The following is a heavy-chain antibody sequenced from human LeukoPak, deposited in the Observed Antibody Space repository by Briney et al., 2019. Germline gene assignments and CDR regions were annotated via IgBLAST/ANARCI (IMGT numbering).Heavy chain of an antibody. CDR2: ISAYNGNT. Sequence: ASVKVSCKASGYTFTSYGISWVRQAPGQGLEWMGWISAYNGNTNYAQKLQGRVTMTTDTSTSTAYMELRSLRSDDTAVYYCARDGVDYYDSSGYYSWMAFDIWGQGTMVTVSS. J-gene: IGHJ3*02. D-gene: IGHD3-22*01. CDR3: ARDGVDYYDSSGYYSWMAFDI. V-gene: IGHV1-18*01. CDR1: GYTFTSYG.